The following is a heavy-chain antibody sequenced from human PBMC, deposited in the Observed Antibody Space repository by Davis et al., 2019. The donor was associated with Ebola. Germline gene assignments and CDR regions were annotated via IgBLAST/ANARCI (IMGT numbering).Heavy chain of an antibody. CDR1: GFTFISSA. CDR2: IVVGSGNT. J-gene: IGHJ4*01. Sequence: AASVKVSCKASGFTFISSAMQWVRQARGQRLEWIGWIVVGSGNTNYAQKFQGRVTISRDMSTSTSYLDLSNVRSEDTAVYYCAASAGTVGNFDYWGQGTLVTVSS. V-gene: IGHV1-58*02. CDR3: AASAGTVGNFDY. D-gene: IGHD1-14*01.